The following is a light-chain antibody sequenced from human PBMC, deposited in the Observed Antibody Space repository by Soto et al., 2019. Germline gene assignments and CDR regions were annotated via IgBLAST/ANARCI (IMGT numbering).Light chain of an antibody. Sequence: EIVLTQSSATLSLSPGERATLSCRASQSVTSNALAWYKQKPGQAPRLXIHGVSSRATGIPDRFSGSGSGTEFTLTISSLEPEDFEIYYCQQRDYWQVTFGQGTRLEIK. CDR3: QQRDYWQVT. V-gene: IGKV3D-20*02. CDR2: GVS. CDR1: QSVTSNA. J-gene: IGKJ5*01.